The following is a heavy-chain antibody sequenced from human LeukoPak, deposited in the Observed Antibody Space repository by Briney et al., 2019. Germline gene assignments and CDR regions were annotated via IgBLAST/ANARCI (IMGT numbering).Heavy chain of an antibody. V-gene: IGHV4-34*01. CDR3: ARHANVMTTVTYFDY. CDR1: GGSFSGYY. D-gene: IGHD4-17*01. Sequence: PSETLSLTCAVYGGSFSGYYWSWIRQPPGKGLEWIGSIYYSGSTYYNPSLKSRVTISVDTSKNQFSLKLSSVTAADTAVYYCARHANVMTTVTYFDYWGQGTLVTVSS. J-gene: IGHJ4*02. CDR2: IYYSGST.